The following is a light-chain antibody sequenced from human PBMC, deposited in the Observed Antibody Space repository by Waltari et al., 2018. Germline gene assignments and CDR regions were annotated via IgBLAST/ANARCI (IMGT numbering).Light chain of an antibody. CDR1: HSVGSY. V-gene: IGKV3-11*01. Sequence: EFVLLHSPDTLSLSRGDTATLSCRASHSVGSYLAWYQHKPGQPPRLLIYDASNRATGVPARCRGSGSGTDFTLPISSLEAEDFAVYYCQQRSNSTPHTFGQGARLEIK. CDR3: QQRSNSTPHT. CDR2: DAS. J-gene: IGKJ2*01.